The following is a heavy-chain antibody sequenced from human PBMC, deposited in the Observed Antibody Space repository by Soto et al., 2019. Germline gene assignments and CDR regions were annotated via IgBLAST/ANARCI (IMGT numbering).Heavy chain of an antibody. CDR2: ISYDGSNK. Sequence: GGSLRLSCAASGFTFSSYAMHWVRQAPGKGLEWVAVISYDGSNKYYADSVKGRFTISRDNSKNTLYLQMNSLRAEDTAVYYCARGAYSSSWYSYYYGMDVWGQGTTVTVSS. V-gene: IGHV3-30-3*01. CDR3: ARGAYSSSWYSYYYGMDV. J-gene: IGHJ6*02. D-gene: IGHD6-13*01. CDR1: GFTFSSYA.